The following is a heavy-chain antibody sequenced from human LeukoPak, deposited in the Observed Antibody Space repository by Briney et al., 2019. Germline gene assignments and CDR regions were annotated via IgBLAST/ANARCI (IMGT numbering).Heavy chain of an antibody. CDR2: IYHSGST. J-gene: IGHJ4*02. CDR3: ARSTVTTLPNPYYFDY. Sequence: SQTLSLTCAVSGGSISSGGYSWSWIRQPPGKGLEWIGYIYHSGSTYYNPSLKSRVTISVDRSKNQFSLKLSSVTAADTAVYYYARSTVTTLPNPYYFDYWGQGTLVTVSS. V-gene: IGHV4-30-2*01. CDR1: GGSISSGGYS. D-gene: IGHD4-17*01.